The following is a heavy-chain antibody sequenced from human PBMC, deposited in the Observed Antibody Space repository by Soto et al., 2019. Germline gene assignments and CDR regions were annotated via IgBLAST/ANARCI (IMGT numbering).Heavy chain of an antibody. V-gene: IGHV1-69*06. CDR2: VIPMFVTA. D-gene: IGHD3-16*01. CDR1: GGTFDKYA. CDR3: ARGGGEMPNPPPYIY. J-gene: IGHJ4*02. Sequence: QVQLVQSGAEVKRPGSSVKVSCKASGGTFDKYAISWVRQAPGQGLEWMGGVIPMFVTANYAQKFQGRLTITGDKSQNTVNREMHSLISEDTAVYYCARGGGEMPNPPPYIYWGRGTQVTVSS.